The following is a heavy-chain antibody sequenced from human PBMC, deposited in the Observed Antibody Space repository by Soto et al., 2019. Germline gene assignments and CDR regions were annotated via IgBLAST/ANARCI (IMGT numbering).Heavy chain of an antibody. V-gene: IGHV1-3*01. J-gene: IGHJ4*02. CDR2: INAGNGNT. CDR1: GYTFTSYA. CDR3: ARDLGFGLSDY. Sequence: QVQLVLSGAEMKKPGASVKVSCKASGYTFTSYAMHWVRQAPGQRLEWMGWINAGNGNTKYSQKFQGRVTITRDTSASTAYMELSGLRSEDTAAYSCARDLGFGLSDYWGQGTLVTVSS. D-gene: IGHD3-10*01.